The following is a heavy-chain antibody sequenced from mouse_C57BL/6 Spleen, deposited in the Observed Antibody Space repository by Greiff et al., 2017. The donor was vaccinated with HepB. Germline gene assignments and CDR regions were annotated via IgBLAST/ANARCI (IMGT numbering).Heavy chain of an antibody. Sequence: QVQLQQSGAELVKPGASVKMSCKASGYTFTTYPIEWMKQNHGKSLEWIGNFHPYNDDTKYNEKFKGKATLTVEKSSSTIYLELSRLTSDDSAIYYCARGLTAVEDWYFDVWGTGTTVTVSS. CDR2: FHPYNDDT. V-gene: IGHV1-47*01. D-gene: IGHD1-1*01. CDR3: ARGLTAVEDWYFDV. J-gene: IGHJ1*03. CDR1: GYTFTTYP.